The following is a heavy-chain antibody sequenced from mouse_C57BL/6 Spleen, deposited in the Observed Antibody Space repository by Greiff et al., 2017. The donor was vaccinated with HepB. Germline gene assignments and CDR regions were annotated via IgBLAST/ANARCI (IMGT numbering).Heavy chain of an antibody. CDR1: GYTFTSYW. D-gene: IGHD3-1*01. CDR2: IYPSDSET. V-gene: IGHV1-61*01. Sequence: QVQLQQSGAELVRPGSSVKLSCKASGYTFTSYWMDWVKQRPGQGLEWIGNIYPSDSETHYNQKFKDKATLTVDKSSSTAYMQLSSLTSEDSAVYYCARGGASSRGVDYWGQGTTLTVSS. CDR3: ARGGASSRGVDY. J-gene: IGHJ2*01.